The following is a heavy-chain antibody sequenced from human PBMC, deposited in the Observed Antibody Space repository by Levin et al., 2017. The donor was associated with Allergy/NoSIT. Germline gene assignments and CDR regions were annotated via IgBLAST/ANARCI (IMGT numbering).Heavy chain of an antibody. J-gene: IGHJ6*02. V-gene: IGHV3-30*18. D-gene: IGHD3-10*01. CDR2: ISYDGSYT. CDR3: AKSPTYYYGSGSSFSLYYYYGMDF. CDR1: GITFSNYG. Sequence: GGSLRLSCAVSGITFSNYGMYWVRQAPGEGLEWVAVISYDGSYTYYADSVKGRFTISRDNSKNTLYLQLNSLRAEDTAVYYCAKSPTYYYGSGSSFSLYYYYGMDFWGQGTTVTVSS.